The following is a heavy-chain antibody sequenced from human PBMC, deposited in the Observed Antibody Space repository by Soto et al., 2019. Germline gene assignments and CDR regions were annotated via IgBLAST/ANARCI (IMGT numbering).Heavy chain of an antibody. J-gene: IGHJ4*02. CDR1: GGSISSYY. Sequence: SETLSLTCTVSGGSISSYYWSWIRPPPGKGLEWIGYIYYSGSTNYNPSLKSRVTISVDTSKNQFSLKLSSVTAADTAVYYCARGSSGSYINYFDSWGQGTLVTVSS. CDR3: ARGSSGSYINYFDS. D-gene: IGHD1-26*01. V-gene: IGHV4-59*01. CDR2: IYYSGST.